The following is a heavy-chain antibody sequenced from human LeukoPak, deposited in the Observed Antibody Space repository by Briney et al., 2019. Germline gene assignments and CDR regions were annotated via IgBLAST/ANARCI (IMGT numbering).Heavy chain of an antibody. CDR1: GFTFSNSA. CDR3: AKGVYSSGWSYFDY. D-gene: IGHD6-19*01. Sequence: GGSLRLSCAASGFTFSNSAMSWVRQAPGKGLEWVSTLSGSGITTYYADSVKGRFTISRDNSKNTLYLQMNALRAEDSALYYCAKGVYSSGWSYFDYWGHGTLVTVSS. CDR2: LSGSGITT. V-gene: IGHV3-23*01. J-gene: IGHJ4*01.